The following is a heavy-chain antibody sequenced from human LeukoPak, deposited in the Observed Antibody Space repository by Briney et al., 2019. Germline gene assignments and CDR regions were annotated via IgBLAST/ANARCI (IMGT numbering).Heavy chain of an antibody. Sequence: ASVKVSCKASGYTFTSYGISWVRQAPGQGLEWMGWISAYNGNTNYAQRLQGRVTMTTDTSTSTAYMELRSLRSDDTAVYYCARGNYDFWSAPGSMDVWGKGTTVTVSS. V-gene: IGHV1-18*01. J-gene: IGHJ6*03. CDR3: ARGNYDFWSAPGSMDV. CDR2: ISAYNGNT. D-gene: IGHD3-3*01. CDR1: GYTFTSYG.